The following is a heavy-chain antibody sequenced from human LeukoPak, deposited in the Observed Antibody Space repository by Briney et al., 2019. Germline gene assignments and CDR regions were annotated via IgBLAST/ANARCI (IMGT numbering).Heavy chain of an antibody. CDR2: ISAYNGNT. J-gene: IGHJ3*02. CDR3: ARGGNWKEKAFDI. CDR1: GYTFTSYY. D-gene: IGHD1-20*01. Sequence: ASVKVSCKASGYTFTSYYMHWVRQAPGQGLEWMGWISAYNGNTNYAQKLQGRVTMTTDTSISTAYMELSRLRSDDTAVYYCARGGNWKEKAFDIWGQGTMLTVSS. V-gene: IGHV1-18*04.